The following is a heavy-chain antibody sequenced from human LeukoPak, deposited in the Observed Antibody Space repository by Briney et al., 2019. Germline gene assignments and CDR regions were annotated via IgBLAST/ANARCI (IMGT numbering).Heavy chain of an antibody. D-gene: IGHD5-12*01. CDR3: ARDDSVATIPLPFDY. Sequence: GGSLRLSCAASGFTFTTYWMGWVRQAPGKGLEWVANIKQDGSEQYYVDSVKGRFTISRDNAKNSLSLQMNSLRAEDTAVYYCARDDSVATIPLPFDYWGQGTLVTVSS. CDR2: IKQDGSEQ. V-gene: IGHV3-7*01. J-gene: IGHJ4*02. CDR1: GFTFTTYW.